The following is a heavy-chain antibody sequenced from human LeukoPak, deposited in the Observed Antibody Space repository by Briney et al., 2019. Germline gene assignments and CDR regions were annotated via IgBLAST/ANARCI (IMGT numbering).Heavy chain of an antibody. J-gene: IGHJ4*02. D-gene: IGHD1-26*01. CDR3: AKAPPRIVGATAGVDS. CDR1: GFTFSSYG. Sequence: PGRSLRLSCAASGFTFSSYGMHWVRQAPSKGLEWVAVISYDGSNKYYADSVKGRLTISRDNSQNTLYLQMNRLRCDDTALYSCAKAPPRIVGATAGVDSSGEGNLVTVSS. CDR2: ISYDGSNK. V-gene: IGHV3-30*18.